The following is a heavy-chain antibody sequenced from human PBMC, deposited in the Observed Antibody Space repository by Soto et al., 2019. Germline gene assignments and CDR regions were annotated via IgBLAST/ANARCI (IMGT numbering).Heavy chain of an antibody. CDR2: ISAYNGNT. CDR1: GYTFTSYG. J-gene: IGHJ6*03. Sequence: GASVKVSCKASGYTFTSYGISWVRQAPGQGLEWMGWISAYNGNTNYAQKLQGRVTMTTDTSTSTAYMELRSLRSDDTAVYYCARYIVVVPAAVYMYVWGKGTTVTVSS. V-gene: IGHV1-18*01. D-gene: IGHD2-2*01. CDR3: ARYIVVVPAAVYMYV.